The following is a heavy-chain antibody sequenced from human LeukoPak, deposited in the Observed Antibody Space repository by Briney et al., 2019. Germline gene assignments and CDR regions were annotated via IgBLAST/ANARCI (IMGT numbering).Heavy chain of an antibody. CDR1: GFTSSSYW. J-gene: IGHJ4*02. CDR3: ASLAVAGNGDY. Sequence: GGSLRLSCAASGFTSSSYWMHWVRQAPGKGLVWVSRINSDGSSTSYADSVKGRFTISRDNAKNTLYLQMNSLRAEDTAVYYCASLAVAGNGDYWGQGTLVTVSS. V-gene: IGHV3-74*01. D-gene: IGHD6-19*01. CDR2: INSDGSST.